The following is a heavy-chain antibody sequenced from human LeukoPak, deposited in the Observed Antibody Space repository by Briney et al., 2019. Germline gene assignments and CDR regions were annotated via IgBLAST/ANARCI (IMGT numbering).Heavy chain of an antibody. V-gene: IGHV3-21*01. CDR1: GFTFSSYA. CDR2: ISSSSSYI. J-gene: IGHJ4*02. Sequence: GGSLRLSCAASGFTFSSYAMNWVRQAPGKGLEWVSSISSSSSYIYYANSVEGRFTISRDNAKNSLYLQMNSLRVEDTAVFYCARNRVDTAMVQRGYYFDYWGQGTLVTVSS. D-gene: IGHD5-18*01. CDR3: ARNRVDTAMVQRGYYFDY.